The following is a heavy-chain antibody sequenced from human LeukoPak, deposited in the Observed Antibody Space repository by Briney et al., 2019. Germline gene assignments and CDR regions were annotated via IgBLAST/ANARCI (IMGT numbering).Heavy chain of an antibody. J-gene: IGHJ4*02. CDR2: ISSSSSYI. V-gene: IGHV3-21*01. D-gene: IGHD3-10*01. Sequence: GGSLRLSCAASGFTFTNYAMSWVRQTPGKGLEWVSSISSSSSYISYADSVKGRFTVSRDNAKNSPYLHMNSLRAENTAVYYCARGEYGSGSNHIDYWGKGTLVTVSS. CDR1: GFTFTNYA. CDR3: ARGEYGSGSNHIDY.